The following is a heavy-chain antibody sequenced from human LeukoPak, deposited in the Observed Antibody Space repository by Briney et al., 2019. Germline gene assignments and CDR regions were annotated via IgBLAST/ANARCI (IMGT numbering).Heavy chain of an antibody. V-gene: IGHV4-39*07. J-gene: IGHJ5*02. CDR3: ARTPLQSGYSSGWYVEWFDP. Sequence: SETLSLTCTVSGGSISSSSYYWGWIRQAPGKGLEWIGSIYYSGSTYYNPSLKTRLTISLHTPKNQFSLKLSSVTAADTAVYYCARTPLQSGYSSGWYVEWFDPWGQGTLVTVSS. D-gene: IGHD6-19*01. CDR1: GGSISSSSYY. CDR2: IYYSGST.